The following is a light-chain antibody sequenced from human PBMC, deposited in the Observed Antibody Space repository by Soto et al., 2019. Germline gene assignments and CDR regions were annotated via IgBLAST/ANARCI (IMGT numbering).Light chain of an antibody. V-gene: IGKV3-20*01. J-gene: IGKJ1*01. Sequence: ELVCPQSPGTISLSNGERANSCCSGSQSVSSSYLAWYQQKPGQAPRLLIYGASSRATGIPDRFSGSVSGTDFTLTISRLEPEDCAVYYGQQSGSSPKTCGQLPKVDIK. CDR1: QSVSSSY. CDR2: GAS. CDR3: QQSGSSPKT.